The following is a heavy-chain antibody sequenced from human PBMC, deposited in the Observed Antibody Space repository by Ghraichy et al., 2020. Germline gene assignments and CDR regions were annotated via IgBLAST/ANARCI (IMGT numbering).Heavy chain of an antibody. CDR3: ARVPCCPSGFSDGSGDYWEMRWFDP. Sequence: SETLSLTCAVSGASISSSDWWTWVRQPPGKGLEWLAEMHHGGNTNYNPSIRSRVTISLDKSRNLLSLNVKSVTAADTAVYFCARVPCCPSGFSDGSGDYWEMRWFDPWGRGTLVTVAS. CDR2: MHHGGNT. CDR1: GASISSSDW. J-gene: IGHJ5*02. D-gene: IGHD3-22*01. V-gene: IGHV4-4*02.